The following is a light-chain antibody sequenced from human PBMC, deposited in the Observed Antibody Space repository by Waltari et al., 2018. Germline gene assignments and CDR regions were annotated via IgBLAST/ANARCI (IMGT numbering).Light chain of an antibody. V-gene: IGKV3-15*01. CDR1: QNDDSS. J-gene: IGKJ4*01. CDR3: QQYNNWPPLT. CDR2: AAS. Sequence: ETVMTQSPATLSVSPGETATLSCRASQNDDSSLAWYQQRPGQPPRLLLSAASTRASGVPARFSGSGSGTEFTLTISSLQSEDSAVYYCQQYNNWPPLTFGGGTKVELK.